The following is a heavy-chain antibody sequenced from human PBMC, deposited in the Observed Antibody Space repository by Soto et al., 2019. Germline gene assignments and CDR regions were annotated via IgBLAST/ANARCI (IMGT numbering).Heavy chain of an antibody. D-gene: IGHD3-22*01. CDR1: GYTFTGYY. Sequence: WASVKVSCKASGYTFTGYYMHWVRQAPGQGLEWMGWINPNSGGTNYAQKFQGWVTMTRDTSISTAYMELSRLRSDDTAVYYCARDRSSGISSGYEAYYYGMDVWGQGTTVTVSS. J-gene: IGHJ6*02. CDR2: INPNSGGT. CDR3: ARDRSSGISSGYEAYYYGMDV. V-gene: IGHV1-2*04.